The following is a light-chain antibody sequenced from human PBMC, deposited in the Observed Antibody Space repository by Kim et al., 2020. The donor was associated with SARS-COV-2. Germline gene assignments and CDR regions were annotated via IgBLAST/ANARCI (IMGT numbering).Light chain of an antibody. CDR1: KWGDEY. Sequence: PGQTASVTRAGYKWGDEYVSWYQRQPGQSPVVVIYQDSQRPSGIPERFSGSNSGNTATLTISGTQAVDEADYYCQAWDSGTQNYVFGTGTKVTVL. J-gene: IGLJ1*01. CDR2: QDS. V-gene: IGLV3-1*01. CDR3: QAWDSGTQNYV.